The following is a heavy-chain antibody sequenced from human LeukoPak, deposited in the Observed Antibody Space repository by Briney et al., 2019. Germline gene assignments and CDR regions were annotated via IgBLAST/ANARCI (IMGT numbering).Heavy chain of an antibody. J-gene: IGHJ5*02. Sequence: GESLKFSCKGSGYSFTSYWIGWVRQMPGKGLEWMGIIYPGDSDTRYSPSFQGQVTISADKSISTAYLQWSSLKASDTAMYYCARHRRGYQPLWDFWFDPWGQGTLVTVSS. CDR3: ARHRRGYQPLWDFWFDP. CDR1: GYSFTSYW. V-gene: IGHV5-51*01. CDR2: IYPGDSDT. D-gene: IGHD2-2*01.